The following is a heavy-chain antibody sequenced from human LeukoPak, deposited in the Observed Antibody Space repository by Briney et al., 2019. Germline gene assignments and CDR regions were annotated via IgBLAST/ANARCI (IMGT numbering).Heavy chain of an antibody. V-gene: IGHV1-18*01. J-gene: IGHJ4*02. CDR1: GYTFISYG. Sequence: ASVKVSCKASGYTFISYGISWVQQAPGQGLEWMGWINSYNGNTKYGQKFQGRVSMTTDTSTNTAYMELKSLRFDDTAVYYCARDRIAAAVLDYWGQGTLVTVSS. CDR2: INSYNGNT. CDR3: ARDRIAAAVLDY. D-gene: IGHD6-13*01.